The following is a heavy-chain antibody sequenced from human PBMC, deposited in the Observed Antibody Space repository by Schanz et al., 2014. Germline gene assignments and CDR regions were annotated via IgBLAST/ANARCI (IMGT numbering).Heavy chain of an antibody. V-gene: IGHV3-23*01. J-gene: IGHJ5*01. CDR1: GFTFTTYA. CDR3: SKDKQGSRSDDS. D-gene: IGHD2-15*01. CDR2: ITTGGNT. Sequence: EVQLLESGGGLVQPGESLRLSCAASGFTFTTYAMSWARQTPGKGLEWVSSITTGGNTYYRDSVKGRFIVSRDNSKNTLYLEMNRLRVDDTAVYYCSKDKQGSRSDDSWGQGTLVTVSS.